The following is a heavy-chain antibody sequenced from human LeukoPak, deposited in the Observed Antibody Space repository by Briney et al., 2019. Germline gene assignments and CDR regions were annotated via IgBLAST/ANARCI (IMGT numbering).Heavy chain of an antibody. V-gene: IGHV4-4*07. J-gene: IGHJ4*02. Sequence: SETLSLTCTVSGGSISNYYWSWIRQPAGKGLEWIGLVFVSGSPHYNPSLESRVTMSLDASKNQFSLKVNSVTAADTAVYYCARSRDPDSSGLFDYWGQGTLVTVSS. CDR2: VFVSGSP. D-gene: IGHD3-22*01. CDR1: GGSISNYY. CDR3: ARSRDPDSSGLFDY.